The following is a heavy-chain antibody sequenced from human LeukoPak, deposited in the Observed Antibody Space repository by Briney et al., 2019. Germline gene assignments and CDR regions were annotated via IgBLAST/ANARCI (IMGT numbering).Heavy chain of an antibody. V-gene: IGHV4-30-2*01. CDR1: GGSIGSGGYS. J-gene: IGHJ3*02. Sequence: SETLSLTCTVSGGSIGSGGYSWSWIRQPPGKGLEWIGYIYHSGSTYYNPSLKSRVTISVDRSKNQFSLKLSSVTAADTAVYYCARDHGTMVRGADAFDIWGQGTMVTVSS. CDR3: ARDHGTMVRGADAFDI. CDR2: IYHSGST. D-gene: IGHD3-10*01.